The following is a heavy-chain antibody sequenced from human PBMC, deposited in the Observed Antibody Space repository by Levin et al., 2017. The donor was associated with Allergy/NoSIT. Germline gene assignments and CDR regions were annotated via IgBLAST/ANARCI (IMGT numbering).Heavy chain of an antibody. V-gene: IGHV3-11*05. CDR1: GFTFSDYY. Sequence: GGSLRLSSAASGFTFSDYYMSWNRQAPGKGLEWVSYISSSSSYTNYADSVKGRFTISRDNAKNSLYLQMNSLRAEDTAVYYCARDIRYYDSSSYYYWTFDYWGQGTLVTVSS. J-gene: IGHJ4*02. D-gene: IGHD3-22*01. CDR2: ISSSSSYT. CDR3: ARDIRYYDSSSYYYWTFDY.